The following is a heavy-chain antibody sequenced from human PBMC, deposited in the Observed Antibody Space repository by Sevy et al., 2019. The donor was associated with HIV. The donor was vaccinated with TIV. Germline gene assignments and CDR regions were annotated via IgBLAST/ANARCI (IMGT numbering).Heavy chain of an antibody. CDR2: ISTYNGNT. D-gene: IGHD6-19*01. CDR3: ARATGMAVAGTGRYFDF. V-gene: IGHV1-18*04. J-gene: IGHJ4*01. Sequence: ASVKVSCKISGYKVDMYGIAWVRQAPGQGLEWMGWISTYNGNTNYAQNFQGRVTMTTDTSTSVVYMELGGLRPDHTAVYYCARATGMAVAGTGRYFDFWGQGTLVTVSS. CDR1: GYKVDMYG.